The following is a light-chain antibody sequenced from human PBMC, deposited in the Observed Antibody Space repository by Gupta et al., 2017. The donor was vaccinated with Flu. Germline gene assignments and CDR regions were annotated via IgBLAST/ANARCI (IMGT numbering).Light chain of an antibody. J-gene: IGLJ1*01. Sequence: QSVLTQPPSVSGAPGQRVTISCTGGSSNIGASYDVHWYQRLPGTAPRLLIFRDSTRPSGVPDRFSGFKSGTSASLVITGLQAEDEAEYYCQSYDSGLNTYVFAAGTEVTVL. V-gene: IGLV1-40*01. CDR1: SSNIGASYD. CDR2: RDS. CDR3: QSYDSGLNTYV.